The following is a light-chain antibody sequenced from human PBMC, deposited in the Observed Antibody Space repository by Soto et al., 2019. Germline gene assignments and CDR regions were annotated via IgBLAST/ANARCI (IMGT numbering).Light chain of an antibody. Sequence: DLQMTQSPSSLSASVGDRVTITCRASQSISSYLNWYQQKPRKAPKLLIYAASSLQSGVPSRFSGSGSGTDFTLTISSLQPEDFATYYCQQKDTFGPGTKVDIK. CDR3: QQKDT. V-gene: IGKV1-39*01. CDR2: AAS. J-gene: IGKJ3*01. CDR1: QSISSY.